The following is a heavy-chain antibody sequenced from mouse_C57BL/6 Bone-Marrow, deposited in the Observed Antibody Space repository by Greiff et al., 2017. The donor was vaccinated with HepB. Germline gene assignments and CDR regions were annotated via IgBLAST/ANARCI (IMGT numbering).Heavy chain of an antibody. CDR3: TLIYYYGSSYWYFDV. V-gene: IGHV14-4*01. Sequence: EVQRVESGAELVRPGASVKLSCTASGFNIKDDYMRWVKQRPEQGLEWIGWIDPENGDTEYASKFQGKATITADTSSNTAYLELSSLTSEDTAVYYCTLIYYYGSSYWYFDVWGRGTTVTVAS. D-gene: IGHD1-1*01. CDR1: GFNIKDDY. J-gene: IGHJ1*03. CDR2: IDPENGDT.